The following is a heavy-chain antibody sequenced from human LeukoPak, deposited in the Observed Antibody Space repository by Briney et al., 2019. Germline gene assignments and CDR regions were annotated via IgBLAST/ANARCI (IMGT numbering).Heavy chain of an antibody. CDR3: AKLMVRGAY. CDR2: IKPDGSEK. CDR1: GFTFSDYW. Sequence: PGGSLRLSCAASGFTFSDYWMTWVRQAPGKGLEWVANIKPDGSEKYYVDSVRGRFTISRDNSKNTLYLQMNSLRAEDTAVHYCAKLMVRGAYWGQGTLVTVSS. D-gene: IGHD3-10*01. J-gene: IGHJ4*02. V-gene: IGHV3-7*01.